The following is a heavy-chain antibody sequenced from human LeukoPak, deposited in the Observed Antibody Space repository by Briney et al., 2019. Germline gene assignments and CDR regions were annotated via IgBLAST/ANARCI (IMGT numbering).Heavy chain of an antibody. CDR2: IYTSGST. CDR1: GGSISSGSYY. CDR3: ARGMKRVNPCFDY. D-gene: IGHD1-14*01. V-gene: IGHV4-61*02. J-gene: IGHJ4*02. Sequence: PSQTLSLTCTVSGGSISSGSYYWSWIRQPAGKGLEWIGRIYTSGSTNYNPSLKSRVTISVDTSKNQFSLKLSSVTAADTAVYYCARGMKRVNPCFDYWGQGTLVTVSS.